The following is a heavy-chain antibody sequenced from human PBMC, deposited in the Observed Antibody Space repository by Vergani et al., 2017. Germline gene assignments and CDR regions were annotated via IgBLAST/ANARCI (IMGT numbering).Heavy chain of an antibody. CDR3: ARSFPAIKWELLRSALDY. J-gene: IGHJ4*02. V-gene: IGHV1-46*01. CDR2: INPSGGST. CDR1: GYTFTSYY. Sequence: QVQLVQSGAEVKKPGAPVKVSCKASGYTFTSYYMHWVRQAPGQGLEWMGIINPSGGSTSYAQKFQGRVTMTRDTSTSTVYMELSSLRSEDTAVYYCARSFPAIKWELLRSALDYWGQGTLVTVSS. D-gene: IGHD1-26*01.